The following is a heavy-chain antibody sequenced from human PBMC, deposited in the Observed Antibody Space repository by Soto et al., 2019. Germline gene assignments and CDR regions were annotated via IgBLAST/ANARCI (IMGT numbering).Heavy chain of an antibody. Sequence: EKVSCRVPGFSFTNYGISWVRQAPGQGLEWLGWISAHNGDTKYAQNLQGTVTMTADTCTCTAYMELRLLTSDDTADYYCTREAGTYNYYYYCLKVRRQGTTVSV. J-gene: IGHJ6*02. CDR1: GFSFTNYG. CDR3: TREAGTYNYYYYCLKV. D-gene: IGHD1-26*01. CDR2: ISAHNGDT. V-gene: IGHV1-18*01.